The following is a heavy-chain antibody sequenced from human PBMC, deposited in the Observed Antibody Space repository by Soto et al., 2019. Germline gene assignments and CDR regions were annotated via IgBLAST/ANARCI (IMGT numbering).Heavy chain of an antibody. CDR1: ESTFMNYY. J-gene: IGHJ5*02. CDR2: MNPNSGNT. V-gene: IGHV1-8*01. D-gene: IGHD1-1*01. Sequence: ASVKVSCKASESTFMNYYISWVRQATGQGLEWMGWMNPNSGNTGYALKFQGRVSMTRNTSIYTVYLELSSLASDDTAVYYCVRMVSSGTLNWFDPWGQGTLVTVSS. CDR3: VRMVSSGTLNWFDP.